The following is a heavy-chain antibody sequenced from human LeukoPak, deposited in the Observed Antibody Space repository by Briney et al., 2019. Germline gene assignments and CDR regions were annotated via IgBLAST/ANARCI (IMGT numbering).Heavy chain of an antibody. V-gene: IGHV3-21*01. D-gene: IGHD1-26*01. Sequence: GGSLRLSCAASGFTFSSYSMNWVRQAPGKGLEWVSSISSNSSYIYYADSVKGRFTISRDNAKNSLYLQMNSLRAEDTAVYYCAREVGATTYPFDYWGQGTLVTVSS. J-gene: IGHJ4*02. CDR3: AREVGATTYPFDY. CDR1: GFTFSSYS. CDR2: ISSNSSYI.